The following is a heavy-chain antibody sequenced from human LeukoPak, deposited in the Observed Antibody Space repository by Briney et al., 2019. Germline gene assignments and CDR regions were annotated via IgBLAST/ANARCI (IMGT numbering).Heavy chain of an antibody. CDR3: ARVMRGASRSPFDY. CDR2: ISSSSSTI. CDR1: GFTFSSYS. Sequence: GRSLRLSCAASGFTFSSYSMNWVRQAPGKGLEWVSYISSSSSTIYYADSVKGRFTISRDNAKNSLYLQMNSLRDEDTAVYYCARVMRGASRSPFDYWGQGTLVTVSS. D-gene: IGHD2-15*01. V-gene: IGHV3-48*02. J-gene: IGHJ4*02.